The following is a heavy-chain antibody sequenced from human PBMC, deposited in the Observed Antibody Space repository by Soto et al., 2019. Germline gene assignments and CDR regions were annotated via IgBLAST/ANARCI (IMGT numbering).Heavy chain of an antibody. CDR3: GRNVLAVTEDAVDV. J-gene: IGHJ3*01. CDR2: IRISIGYI. D-gene: IGHD4-4*01. Sequence: EEQLVESGGGLAKPGGSLRLSCVASGFSLSSYTMSWVRQAPGTGLDWVSSIRISIGYIYYAASVTGRFTISRDNCQFFLFLEMISLRAEDSGLYFCGRNVLAVTEDAVDVWGQGTMVAVSS. V-gene: IGHV3-21*01. CDR1: GFSLSSYT.